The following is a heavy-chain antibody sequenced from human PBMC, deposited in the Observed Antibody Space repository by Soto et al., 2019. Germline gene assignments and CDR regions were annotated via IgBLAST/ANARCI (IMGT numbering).Heavy chain of an antibody. Sequence: SETLSLTCAVYGGSFSGYYWSWIRQPPGKGLGWIGEINHSGSTNYNPSLKSRVTISVDTSKNQFSLKLSSVTAADTAVYYCARGQDDYIWGSYRRRFDYYYMDVWGKGTTVTVSS. CDR2: INHSGST. CDR1: GGSFSGYY. D-gene: IGHD3-16*02. J-gene: IGHJ6*03. CDR3: ARGQDDYIWGSYRRRFDYYYMDV. V-gene: IGHV4-34*01.